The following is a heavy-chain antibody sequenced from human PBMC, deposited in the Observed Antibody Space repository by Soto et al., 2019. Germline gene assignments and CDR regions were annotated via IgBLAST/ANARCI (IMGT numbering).Heavy chain of an antibody. J-gene: IGHJ4*02. CDR1: GFTFSSYA. D-gene: IGHD6-6*01. CDR3: TRDEQLALDY. V-gene: IGHV3-30-3*01. Sequence: QVQLVESGGGVVQPGRSLRLSCAASGFTFSSYAMHWVRQAPGKGLEWVAVISYDGTNTYYADSVKGRFTISRDNSKDTLYLQMNSLRAEDTAVYYCTRDEQLALDYWGQGTLVTVSS. CDR2: ISYDGTNT.